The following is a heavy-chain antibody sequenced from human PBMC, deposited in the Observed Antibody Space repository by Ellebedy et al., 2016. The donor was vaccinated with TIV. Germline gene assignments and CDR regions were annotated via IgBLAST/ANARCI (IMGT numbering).Heavy chain of an antibody. J-gene: IGHJ6*02. Sequence: GESLKISCAASGFTFSSYGMHWVRQAPGKGLEWVAFIRYDGSNKYYADSVKGRFTISRDNSKNTLYLQMNSLRAEDTAVYYCARVLCSGGSCYSAYYYYGMDVWGQGTTVTVSS. D-gene: IGHD2-15*01. CDR3: ARVLCSGGSCYSAYYYYGMDV. CDR1: GFTFSSYG. V-gene: IGHV3-30*02. CDR2: IRYDGSNK.